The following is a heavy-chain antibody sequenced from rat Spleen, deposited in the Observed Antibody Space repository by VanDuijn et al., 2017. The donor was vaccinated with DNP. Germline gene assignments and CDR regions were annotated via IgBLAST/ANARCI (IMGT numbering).Heavy chain of an antibody. Sequence: EVKLVESGGGLVQPGRSLKLSCAASGFNFNDYWMGWVRQAPTKGLEWVASISPSGGSTYYRDSVKGRFTISRDNAKSTLYLQVNSPRSEDTATYYCAGRPPPTRGPFDYWGQGVTVTVSS. D-gene: IGHD1-4*01. V-gene: IGHV5-19*01. CDR2: ISPSGGST. CDR3: AGRPPPTRGPFDY. CDR1: GFNFNDYW. J-gene: IGHJ2*01.